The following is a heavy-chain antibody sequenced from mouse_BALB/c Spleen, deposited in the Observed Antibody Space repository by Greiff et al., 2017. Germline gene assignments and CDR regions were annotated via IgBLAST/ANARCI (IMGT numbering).Heavy chain of an antibody. CDR1: GFTFSDYY. V-gene: IGHV5-4*02. Sequence: VQLKESGGGLVKPGGSLKLSCAASGFTFSDYYMYWVRQTPEKRLEWVATISDGGSYTYYPDSVKGRFTISRDNAKNNLYLQMSSLKSEDTAMYYCARDGGDRYDDAMDYWGQGTSVTVSS. CDR3: ARDGGDRYDDAMDY. CDR2: ISDGGSYT. D-gene: IGHD2-14*01. J-gene: IGHJ4*01.